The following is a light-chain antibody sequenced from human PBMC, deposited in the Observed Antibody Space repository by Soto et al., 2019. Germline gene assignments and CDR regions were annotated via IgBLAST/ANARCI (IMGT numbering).Light chain of an antibody. V-gene: IGLV1-44*01. J-gene: IGLJ1*01. CDR3: AAWDDSLNGRYV. Sequence: QSVLPQPPSASGTPGQRDTISCSGSSSHIGSNTVNWYQQLPGTAPKLLIYSNNQRPSGVPDRFSGSNSGTSASLAISGLQSEDEADYYCAAWDDSLNGRYVFGTGTKVTVL. CDR1: SSHIGSNT. CDR2: SNN.